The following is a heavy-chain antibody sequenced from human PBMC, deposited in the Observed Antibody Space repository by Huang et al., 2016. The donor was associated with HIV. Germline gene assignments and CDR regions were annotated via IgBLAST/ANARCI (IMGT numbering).Heavy chain of an antibody. CDR2: ITWNSGNI. CDR3: AKDMGFDNSGYLHI. CDR1: GFIFDDYA. V-gene: IGHV3-9*01. J-gene: IGHJ3*02. Sequence: EVLLVESGGGLGQPGRSLRLSCAASGFIFDDYAMHWVRQAPGKGLEWVYRITWNSGNIDYADSVKGRFTISRDNAKRSLHLQMNSLRPEDTALYFCAKDMGFDNSGYLHIWGKGTMVTVSS. D-gene: IGHD3-22*01.